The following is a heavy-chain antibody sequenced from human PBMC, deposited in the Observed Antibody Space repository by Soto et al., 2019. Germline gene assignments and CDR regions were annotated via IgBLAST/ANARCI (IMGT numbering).Heavy chain of an antibody. CDR2: IYYSGST. CDR3: ARGYSGYDSYDY. CDR1: GGSISSYY. V-gene: IGHV4-59*01. J-gene: IGHJ4*02. Sequence: SETLSLTCTVSGGSISSYYWSWIRQPPGKGLEWIGYIYYSGSTNYNPSLKSRVTISVDTSKNQFSLKLSSVTAADTAVYYCARGYSGYDSYDYWGQGTLVTVSS. D-gene: IGHD5-12*01.